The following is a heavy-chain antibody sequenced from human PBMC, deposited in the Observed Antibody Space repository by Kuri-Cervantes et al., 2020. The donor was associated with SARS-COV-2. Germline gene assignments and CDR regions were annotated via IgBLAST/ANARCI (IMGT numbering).Heavy chain of an antibody. V-gene: IGHV1-18*04. J-gene: IGHJ4*02. Sequence: ASVKVSCKASGYTFTSYGISWVRQAPGQGLEWMGWISGFNGHTKYAEKLRGRVTMTTDTSTSTAYMELRSLTSDDTAVYFCAREPWLRLEPGGGDYWGQGTLVTVSS. CDR1: GYTFTSYG. D-gene: IGHD5-12*01. CDR3: AREPWLRLEPGGGDY. CDR2: ISGFNGHT.